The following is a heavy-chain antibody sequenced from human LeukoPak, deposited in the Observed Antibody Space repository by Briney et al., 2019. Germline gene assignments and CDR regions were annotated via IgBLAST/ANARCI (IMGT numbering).Heavy chain of an antibody. Sequence: GASVKVSCKASGYSFTSYYMHWVRQAPGQGLELMGIIHPGSGSTSYAQKFQGRVTVTRDTSTSTVYMELSSLRSEDTAVYYCARWGTDILTGYSDWGQGTLVTVSS. CDR3: ARWGTDILTGYSD. V-gene: IGHV1-46*01. D-gene: IGHD3-9*01. J-gene: IGHJ4*02. CDR1: GYSFTSYY. CDR2: IHPGSGST.